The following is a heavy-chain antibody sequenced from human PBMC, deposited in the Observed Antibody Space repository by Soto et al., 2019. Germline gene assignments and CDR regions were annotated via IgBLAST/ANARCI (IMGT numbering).Heavy chain of an antibody. V-gene: IGHV3-7*03. CDR2: IKCDGSEK. D-gene: IGHD3-9*01. J-gene: IGHJ6*02. CDR1: GFTFSSYW. Sequence: GGSLRLSCAASGFTFSSYWMHWVCQAPEKGQEWVADIKCDGSEKYYVDSVKGRLTISRDNAKNSLYLQVNSLRAEDMTVYYCVRVQLRYFDWLFNTHQREYGMDVWGQGTTVTVSS. CDR3: VRVQLRYFDWLFNTHQREYGMDV.